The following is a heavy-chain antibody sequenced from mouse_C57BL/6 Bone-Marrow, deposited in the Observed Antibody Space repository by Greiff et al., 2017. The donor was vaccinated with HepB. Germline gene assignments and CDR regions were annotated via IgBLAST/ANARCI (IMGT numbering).Heavy chain of an antibody. CDR3: ARNYGSSIFAY. Sequence: DVHLVESGGGLVKPGGSLKLSCAASGFTFSDYGMHWVRQAPEKGLEWVAYISSGSSTIYYADTVKGRFTISRDNAKNTLFLQMTSLRSEDTAMYYCARNYGSSIFAYWGQGTLVTVSA. CDR1: GFTFSDYG. V-gene: IGHV5-17*01. CDR2: ISSGSSTI. D-gene: IGHD1-1*01. J-gene: IGHJ3*01.